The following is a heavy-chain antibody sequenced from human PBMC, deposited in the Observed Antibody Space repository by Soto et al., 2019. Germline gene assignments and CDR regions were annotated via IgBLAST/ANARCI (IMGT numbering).Heavy chain of an antibody. V-gene: IGHV4-39*01. J-gene: IGHJ4*02. Sequence: SETLSLTCIVSGGSISSSTYYWGWIRQPPGKGLEWIGNDYYGGSTYYNPSLKSRVTISVDTSKSPFSLKLSSVTAADTAVYYCARAVALTGYYYFDYWGPGILVTVSS. D-gene: IGHD3-9*01. CDR2: DYYGGST. CDR3: ARAVALTGYYYFDY. CDR1: GGSISSSTYY.